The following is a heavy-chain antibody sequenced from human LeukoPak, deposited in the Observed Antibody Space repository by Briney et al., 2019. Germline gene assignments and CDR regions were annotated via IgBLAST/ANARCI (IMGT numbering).Heavy chain of an antibody. D-gene: IGHD3-22*01. J-gene: IGHJ4*02. CDR1: GFTFSSYN. Sequence: GGSLRLSCAASGFTFSSYNMNWVRQAPGKGLEWVAVISYDGSNKYYADSVKGRFTISRDNSKNTLYLQMNSLRAEDTAVYYCARKDIPRYDSSGWEYYFDYWGQGTLVTVSS. V-gene: IGHV3-30*03. CDR2: ISYDGSNK. CDR3: ARKDIPRYDSSGWEYYFDY.